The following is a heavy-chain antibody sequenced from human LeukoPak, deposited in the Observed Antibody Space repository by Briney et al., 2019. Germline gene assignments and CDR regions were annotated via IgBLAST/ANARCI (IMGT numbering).Heavy chain of an antibody. CDR3: ARGSPYYYDSSGYSPFDY. D-gene: IGHD3-22*01. V-gene: IGHV3-66*01. CDR1: GFTVSSNY. CDR2: IYSGGST. J-gene: IGHJ4*02. Sequence: GGSLRLSCAASGFTVSSNYRSWVRQAPGKGLEWVSVIYSGGSTYYADSVKGRFTISRDNSKNTLYLQMNSLRAEDTAVYYCARGSPYYYDSSGYSPFDYWGQGTLVTVSS.